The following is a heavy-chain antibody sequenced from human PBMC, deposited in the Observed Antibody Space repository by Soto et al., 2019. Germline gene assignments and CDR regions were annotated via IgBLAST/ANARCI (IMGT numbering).Heavy chain of an antibody. CDR3: AREDVGLYNWNR. D-gene: IGHD1-20*01. Sequence: QVQLVESGGGVVQPGRSLRLSCAASGFTFSSYAMHWVRQAPGKGLEWVAVISYDGSNKYYADSVKGRFTISRDNSKNTLYLQMNSLRAEDTAVYYGAREDVGLYNWNRWGQGTLVTVSS. CDR1: GFTFSSYA. J-gene: IGHJ5*02. CDR2: ISYDGSNK. V-gene: IGHV3-30-3*01.